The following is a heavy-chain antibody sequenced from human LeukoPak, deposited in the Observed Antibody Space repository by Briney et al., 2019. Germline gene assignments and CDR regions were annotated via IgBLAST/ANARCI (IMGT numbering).Heavy chain of an antibody. J-gene: IGHJ4*02. D-gene: IGHD2-2*01. CDR3: ARLLISTSCPGDY. CDR2: MYYSGST. CDR1: GGSISSSPYY. Sequence: SETLSLTCTVSGGSISSSPYYWGWIRQPPGKGLEWIGSMYYSGSTYYSPSLKSRVTISVDTSKNQFSLKLTPVTAADTAVYYCARLLISTSCPGDYWGQGTLVTVSS. V-gene: IGHV4-39*01.